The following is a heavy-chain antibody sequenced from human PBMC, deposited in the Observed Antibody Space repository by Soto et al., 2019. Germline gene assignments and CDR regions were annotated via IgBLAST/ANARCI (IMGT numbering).Heavy chain of an antibody. CDR2: ISRSGGTT. V-gene: IGHV3-23*01. Sequence: EVQLLESGGGLVQPGGSLRLSCAATGFTFSYSGMNWVRQAPGKGLEWVSTISRSGGTTYYADSVRGRFTISRDNSKNTLYLKIDSLRAEDTAVFYCAKDAGYSSAGHDVFDMWGQGTMVTVSS. CDR3: AKDAGYSSAGHDVFDM. D-gene: IGHD6-19*01. CDR1: GFTFSYSG. J-gene: IGHJ3*02.